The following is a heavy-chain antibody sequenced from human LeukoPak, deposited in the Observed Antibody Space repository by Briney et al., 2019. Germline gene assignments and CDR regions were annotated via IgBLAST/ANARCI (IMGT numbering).Heavy chain of an antibody. V-gene: IGHV4-59*01. CDR2: IYYSGST. J-gene: IGHJ4*02. Sequence: PSETLSLTCTVSGGSISSYHWSWIRQPPGRGLEWIGYIYYSGSTNYNPSLKSRVTISVDTSKNQFSLKLSSVTAADTAVYYCARDPTRYTYGNQYFDYWGQGALVTVSS. CDR1: GGSISSYH. D-gene: IGHD5-18*01. CDR3: ARDPTRYTYGNQYFDY.